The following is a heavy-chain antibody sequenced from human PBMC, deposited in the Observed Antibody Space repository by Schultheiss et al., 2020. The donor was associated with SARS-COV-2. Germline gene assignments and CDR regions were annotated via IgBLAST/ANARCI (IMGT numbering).Heavy chain of an antibody. CDR3: ARTGTAADPNWFDP. J-gene: IGHJ5*02. V-gene: IGHV3-48*01. D-gene: IGHD6-13*01. Sequence: GGSLRLSCTASGFTFGDYPMSWVRQAPGKGLEWVSYISSSGSTIYYADSVKGRFTISRDNSKNTLYLQMNSLRAEDTAVYYCARTGTAADPNWFDPWGQGTLVTVSS. CDR2: ISSSGSTI. CDR1: GFTFGDYP.